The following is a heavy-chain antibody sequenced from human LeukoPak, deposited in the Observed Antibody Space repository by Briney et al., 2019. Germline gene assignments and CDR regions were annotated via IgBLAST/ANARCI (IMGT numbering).Heavy chain of an antibody. V-gene: IGHV3-21*01. CDR2: ISSSSSYI. D-gene: IGHD3-22*01. CDR1: GFTFSSYS. J-gene: IGHJ4*02. Sequence: GGSLRLSCAASGFTFSSYSMNWVRQAPGKGLEWVSSISSSSSYIYYADSVKGRFTISRDNAKNSLYLRMNSLRAEDTAVYYCARGSTGIYYDSSGIDYWGQGTLVTVSS. CDR3: ARGSTGIYYDSSGIDY.